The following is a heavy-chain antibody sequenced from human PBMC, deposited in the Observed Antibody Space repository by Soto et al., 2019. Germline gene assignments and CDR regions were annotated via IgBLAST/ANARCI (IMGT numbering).Heavy chain of an antibody. CDR2: ISGSGGST. V-gene: IGHV3-23*01. Sequence: EVQLLESGGGLVQPGGSLRLSCAASGFTFSSYSMSWVRQAPGKGLEWVSAISGSGGSTYYADSVKGRFTISRDNSKNTLYLQMNSLRAEDTAVYYCAKDLAYSYGYHYWGQGTLVTVSS. J-gene: IGHJ4*02. D-gene: IGHD5-18*01. CDR1: GFTFSSYS. CDR3: AKDLAYSYGYHY.